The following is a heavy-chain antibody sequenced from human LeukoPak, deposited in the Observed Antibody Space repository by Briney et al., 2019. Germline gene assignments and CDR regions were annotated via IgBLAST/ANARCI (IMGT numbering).Heavy chain of an antibody. CDR2: ISGSGGST. Sequence: GGSLRLSCAASGLTFSSYAMSWVRQAPGKGLEWVSAISGSGGSTYYADSVKGRFTISRDNSKNTLYLQMNSLRAEDTAVYYCAKGYGSGSYYKNYFDYWGQGTLVTVSS. V-gene: IGHV3-23*01. D-gene: IGHD3-10*01. CDR3: AKGYGSGSYYKNYFDY. J-gene: IGHJ4*02. CDR1: GLTFSSYA.